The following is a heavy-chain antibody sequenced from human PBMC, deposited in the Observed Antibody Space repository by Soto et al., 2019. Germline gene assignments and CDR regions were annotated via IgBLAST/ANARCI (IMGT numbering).Heavy chain of an antibody. V-gene: IGHV3-64*01. J-gene: IGHJ6*03. Sequence: GGSLRLSCAASGFTFSSYAMHWVRQAPGKGLEYVSAISSNGGSTYYANSVKGRFTISRDNSKNTLYLQMGSLRAEDMAVYYCARDSGYTKGGWYYYYYYMDVWGKGTTVTVSS. CDR2: ISSNGGST. D-gene: IGHD6-25*01. CDR1: GFTFSSYA. CDR3: ARDSGYTKGGWYYYYYYMDV.